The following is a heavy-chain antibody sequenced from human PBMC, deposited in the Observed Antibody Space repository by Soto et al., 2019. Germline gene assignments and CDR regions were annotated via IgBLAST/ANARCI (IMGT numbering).Heavy chain of an antibody. V-gene: IGHV3-23*01. CDR1: GFTFNNFV. CDR2: ISGSGFST. CDR3: ARFHIQDLENIYYY. Sequence: GGYLRLSCTASGFTFNNFVMSWVRQAPGRGLEWVSAISGSGFSTFYADSVKGRFIISRDNSKNTLYLQLNSLKAEDTAVYFCARFHIQDLENIYYYRGQGTLVTGSS. D-gene: IGHD3-3*01. J-gene: IGHJ4*02.